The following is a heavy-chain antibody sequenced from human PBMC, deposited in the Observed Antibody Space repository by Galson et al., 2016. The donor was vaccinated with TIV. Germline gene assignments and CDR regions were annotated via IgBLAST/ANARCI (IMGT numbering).Heavy chain of an antibody. J-gene: IGHJ4*02. CDR2: IFTDGTT. D-gene: IGHD1-14*01. Sequence: SGAEVKKPGESLRISCKGSGYRFTNYWINWVRQMPGKGLEWIGRIFTDGTTTYNPSLKSRVTMSVDTSKRQFSLRLTSVTAADAAVYYCATVNTNSRKYFDYWGQGIKVTVSS. CDR3: ATVNTNSRKYFDY. V-gene: IGHV4-4*07. CDR1: GYRFTNYW.